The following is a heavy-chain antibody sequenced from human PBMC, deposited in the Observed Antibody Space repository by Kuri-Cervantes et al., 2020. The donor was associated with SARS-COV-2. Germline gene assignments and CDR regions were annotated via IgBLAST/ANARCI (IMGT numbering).Heavy chain of an antibody. J-gene: IGHJ4*02. CDR1: GFTFSSYW. V-gene: IGHV3-23*01. Sequence: GESLKISCAASGFTFSSYWMSWVRQAPGKGLEWVSAISGSGGSTYYADSAKGRFTISRDNSKNTLYLQMNSLRAEDTAVYYCAKAGGWYSSFFDYWGQGTLVTVSS. CDR2: ISGSGGST. D-gene: IGHD6-19*01. CDR3: AKAGGWYSSFFDY.